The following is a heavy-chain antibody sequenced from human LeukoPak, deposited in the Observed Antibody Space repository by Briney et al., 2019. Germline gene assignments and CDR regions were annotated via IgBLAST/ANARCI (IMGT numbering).Heavy chain of an antibody. CDR2: INPNSGGT. D-gene: IGHD3-22*01. CDR3: ARAVGQYYYDSSGEGFDP. V-gene: IGHV1-2*02. Sequence: ASVTVSCKASGYTFTGYYMHWVRQAPGQGLEWMGWINPNSGGTNYAQKFQGRVTMTRDTSISTAYMELSRLRSDDTAVYYCARAVGQYYYDSSGEGFDPWGQGTLVTVSS. CDR1: GYTFTGYY. J-gene: IGHJ5*02.